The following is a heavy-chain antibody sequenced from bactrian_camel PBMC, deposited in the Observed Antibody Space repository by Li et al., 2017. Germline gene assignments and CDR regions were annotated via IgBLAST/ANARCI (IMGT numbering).Heavy chain of an antibody. D-gene: IGHD2*01. CDR3: AADVCPPVWWLLVGPEEYTN. CDR2: VDNYVWT. V-gene: IGHV3S53*01. J-gene: IGHJ4*01. CDR1: GYIGSDAYC. Sequence: HVQLVESGGGSVQPGGSLTLSCTLSGYIGSDAYCMGWFRQAPGKERERVALVDNYVWTSYADSVQGRFLISTDSAKRTVYLQMNNLTLEDAGMYYCAADVCPPVWWLLVGPEEYTNWGQGTQVTVS.